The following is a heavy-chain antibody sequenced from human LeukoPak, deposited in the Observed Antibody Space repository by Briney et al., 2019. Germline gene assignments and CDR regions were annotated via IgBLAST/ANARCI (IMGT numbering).Heavy chain of an antibody. CDR2: IYYSGST. D-gene: IGHD1-7*01. V-gene: IGHV4-39*01. CDR3: ARHEVTGTMDGADPFDY. J-gene: IGHJ4*02. Sequence: PSETLSLTCTVSGGSISSSRYYWGWIRQPPGKGLEWIGSIYYSGSTYYNPSLKSRVTISVDTSKNQFSLKLSSVTAADTAVYYCARHEVTGTMDGADPFDYWGQGTLVTVSS. CDR1: GGSISSSRYY.